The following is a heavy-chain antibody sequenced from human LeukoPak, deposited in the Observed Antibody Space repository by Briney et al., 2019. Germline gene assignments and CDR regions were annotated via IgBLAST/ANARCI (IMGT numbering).Heavy chain of an antibody. Sequence: PGGSLRLSCAASGFTFSSYGMHWVRQAPGKGLEWVAVISYDGSNKYYADSVKGRFTISRDNSKNTLYLQMNSLRAEDTAVYYCAKDRISEETYNGFDPWGQGAVVSVSS. CDR3: AKDRISEETYNGFDP. D-gene: IGHD2-15*01. V-gene: IGHV3-30*18. CDR2: ISYDGSNK. CDR1: GFTFSSYG. J-gene: IGHJ5*02.